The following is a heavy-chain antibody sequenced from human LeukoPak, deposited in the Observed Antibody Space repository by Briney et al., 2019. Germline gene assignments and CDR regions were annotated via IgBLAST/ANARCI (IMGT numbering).Heavy chain of an antibody. CDR1: GFTFSSYS. CDR3: ARDAGPNCSGGSCYRSIYWYFDL. CDR2: ISSSGSYI. D-gene: IGHD2-15*01. J-gene: IGHJ2*01. V-gene: IGHV3-21*01. Sequence: GGSLRLACAASGFTFSSYSMNWVRQAPGKGLEWVSSISSSGSYIYYADSVKGRFTMSRDNAKNSLYLQMNSLRAEDTAVYYCARDAGPNCSGGSCYRSIYWYFDLWGRGTLVTVSS.